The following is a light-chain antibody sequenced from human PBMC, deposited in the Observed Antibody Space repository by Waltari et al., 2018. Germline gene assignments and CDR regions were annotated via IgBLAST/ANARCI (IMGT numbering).Light chain of an antibody. CDR1: SNDVGGYGY. Sequence: QSALTQPASVSGSPGQSITISCTGTSNDVGGYGYVSWYQQYPGKAPKLIIYEVSYRPSGIPTRFSGSKSGNTASLTISGLQADDEADYYCSSHTSTVPHVFGTGTRVTVV. CDR3: SSHTSTVPHV. V-gene: IGLV2-14*01. J-gene: IGLJ1*01. CDR2: EVS.